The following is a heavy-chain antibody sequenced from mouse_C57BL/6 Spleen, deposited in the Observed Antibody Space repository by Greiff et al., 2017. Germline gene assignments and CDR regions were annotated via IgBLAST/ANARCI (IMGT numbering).Heavy chain of an antibody. D-gene: IGHD2-1*01. CDR3: ARSNYGNYDAMDY. Sequence: VKLQESGPELVKPGASVKISCKASGYAFSSSWMNWVKQRPGKGLEWIGRIYPGDGDTNYNGKFKGKATLTADKSSSTAYMQLSSLTSEDSAVYFCARSNYGNYDAMDYWGQGTSVTVSS. V-gene: IGHV1-82*01. J-gene: IGHJ4*01. CDR2: IYPGDGDT. CDR1: GYAFSSSW.